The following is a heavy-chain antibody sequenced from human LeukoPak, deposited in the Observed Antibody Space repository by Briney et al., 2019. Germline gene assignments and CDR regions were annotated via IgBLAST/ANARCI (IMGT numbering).Heavy chain of an antibody. CDR1: GGSFSGYY. D-gene: IGHD3-3*02. Sequence: SETLSLTCAVYGGSFSGYYWSWIRQPPGKGLEWIGEINHSGSTNYNPSLKSRVTISVDTSKNQFSLKLSSVTAADTAVYYCARVGPLAGGLNIDYRGQGTLVTVSS. J-gene: IGHJ4*02. CDR2: INHSGST. CDR3: ARVGPLAGGLNIDY. V-gene: IGHV4-34*01.